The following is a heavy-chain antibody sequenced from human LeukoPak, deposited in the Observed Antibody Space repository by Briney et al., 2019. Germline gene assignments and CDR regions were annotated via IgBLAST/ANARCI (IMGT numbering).Heavy chain of an antibody. CDR3: AKDLYDYVWGSYKNYFDY. Sequence: PGGSLRLSCAASGFTFSSYGMHWVRQAPGKGLEWVAVISFDGSYKYYADSVKGRFTISRDNSKNTLYLQMNSLRAEDTAVYYCAKDLYDYVWGSYKNYFDYWGQGTLVTVSS. V-gene: IGHV3-30*18. D-gene: IGHD3-16*01. CDR1: GFTFSSYG. J-gene: IGHJ4*02. CDR2: ISFDGSYK.